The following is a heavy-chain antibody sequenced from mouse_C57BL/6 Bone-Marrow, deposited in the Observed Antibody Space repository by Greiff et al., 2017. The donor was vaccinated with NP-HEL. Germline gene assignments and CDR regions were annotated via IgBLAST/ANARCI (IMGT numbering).Heavy chain of an antibody. CDR3: TPPDAWYFDV. CDR2: IDPEDGAT. J-gene: IGHJ1*03. Sequence: VQLQQSGAELVRPGASVKLSCTASGFNITDYYMHWVKQRPEQGLEWIGRIDPEDGATEYAPTFPGKATMTADTSSNTAYLQLSSLTSEDTAVYYCTPPDAWYFDVWGTRTTVTVST. V-gene: IGHV14-1*01. CDR1: GFNITDYY.